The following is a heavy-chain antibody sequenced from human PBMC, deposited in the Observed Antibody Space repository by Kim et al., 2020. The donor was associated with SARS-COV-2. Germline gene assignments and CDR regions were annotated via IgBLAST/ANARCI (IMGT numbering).Heavy chain of an antibody. V-gene: IGHV3-23*01. Sequence: GGSLRLSCAASGFTLRNYAMSWVRQAPRKGLEWVSTINVGGDSSYYADSVRGRFTISRDISKNTLSLHMNSLSAEDSALYFCARIADSSWYFFDCWGQGSRVTVSS. CDR2: INVGGDSS. CDR3: ARIADSSWYFFDC. D-gene: IGHD6-13*01. J-gene: IGHJ4*02. CDR1: GFTLRNYA.